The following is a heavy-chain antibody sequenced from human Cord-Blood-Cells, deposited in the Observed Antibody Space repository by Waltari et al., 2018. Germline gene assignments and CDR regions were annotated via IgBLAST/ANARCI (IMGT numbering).Heavy chain of an antibody. CDR1: GGSFSVYY. Sequence: QVQLQQWGAGLLKPSETLSLTCAVYGGSFSVYYWSWIRQPPGKGLEWIGEINHSGSTNYNPSLKSRVTISVDTSKNQFSLKLSSVTAADTAVYYCARGPGFDYWGQGTLVTVSS. CDR3: ARGPGFDY. CDR2: INHSGST. V-gene: IGHV4-34*01. D-gene: IGHD7-27*01. J-gene: IGHJ4*02.